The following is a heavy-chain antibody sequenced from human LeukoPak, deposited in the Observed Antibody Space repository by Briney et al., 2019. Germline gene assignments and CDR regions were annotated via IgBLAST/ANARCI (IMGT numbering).Heavy chain of an antibody. D-gene: IGHD4-17*01. CDR1: GYTFTDYY. J-gene: IGHJ4*02. Sequence: ASVTISCKVSGYTFTDYYMHWVQQAPGKGLEWMGLVDPEDGETIYAEKFQGRVTITADTSTDTAYMELSSLRSEDPSVYYCATGYSGDYVAVSRAPLDFWGQGTLVTVSS. V-gene: IGHV1-69-2*01. CDR3: ATGYSGDYVAVSRAPLDF. CDR2: VDPEDGET.